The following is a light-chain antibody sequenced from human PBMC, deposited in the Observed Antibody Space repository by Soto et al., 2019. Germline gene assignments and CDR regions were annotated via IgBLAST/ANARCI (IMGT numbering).Light chain of an antibody. V-gene: IGKV3D-15*01. CDR1: QSIGNK. CDR3: QQYAAWPLT. J-gene: IGKJ4*01. CDR2: KTS. Sequence: ELVMTQSPATVSVSPGERTNLSCRASQSIGNKLGWYQQKPGQAPRLLIIKTSIRAAGVPARFSGSGSGTEFTLTISSLQSEDIAVYYCQQYAAWPLTFGGGTKVDIK.